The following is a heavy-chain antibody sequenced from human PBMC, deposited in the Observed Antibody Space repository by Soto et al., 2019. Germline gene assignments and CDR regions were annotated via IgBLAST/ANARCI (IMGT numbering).Heavy chain of an antibody. CDR1: GFTFTRSW. D-gene: IGHD6-19*01. J-gene: IGHJ4*02. CDR3: ARDQTVAGPTTFDY. CDR2: IKQDGSEK. Sequence: GSLRLACPASGFTFTRSWMSWVRKAPGKGLEWVANIKQDGSEKYYVDSVKGRFTISRDNAKNSLYLQMNSLRAEDTAVYYCARDQTVAGPTTFDYCGQGTLVTVSS. V-gene: IGHV3-7*01.